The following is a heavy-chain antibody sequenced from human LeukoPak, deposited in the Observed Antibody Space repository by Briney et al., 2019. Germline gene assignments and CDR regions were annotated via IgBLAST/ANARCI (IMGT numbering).Heavy chain of an antibody. Sequence: PSETPSLTCTVSGGSISSSSYYWGWIRQPPGKGLEWIGSIYYSGSTYYNPSLKSRVTISVDTSKNQFSLKLSSVTAADTAVYYCARQVGAAESMDVWGQGTTVTVSS. CDR2: IYYSGST. J-gene: IGHJ6*02. CDR1: GGSISSSSYY. CDR3: ARQVGAAESMDV. V-gene: IGHV4-39*01. D-gene: IGHD1-26*01.